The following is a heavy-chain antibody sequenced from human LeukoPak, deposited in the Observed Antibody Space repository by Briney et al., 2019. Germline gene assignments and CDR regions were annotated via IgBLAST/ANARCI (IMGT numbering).Heavy chain of an antibody. CDR1: GGTFISYA. Sequence: SVTVSFKASGGTFISYAISGVRQAPGQGGEWMGGIIPIFGTANYAQKFQGRVTITADESTSTAYMELSSLRSEDTAVYYCARPGVPAAIVYYFDYWGQGTLVTVSS. CDR3: ARPGVPAAIVYYFDY. J-gene: IGHJ4*02. D-gene: IGHD2-2*01. V-gene: IGHV1-69*01. CDR2: IIPIFGTA.